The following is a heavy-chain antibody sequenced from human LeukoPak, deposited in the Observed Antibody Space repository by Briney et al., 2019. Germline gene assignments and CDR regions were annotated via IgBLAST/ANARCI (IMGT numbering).Heavy chain of an antibody. CDR3: AGLYSSGWYGMDV. D-gene: IGHD6-19*01. J-gene: IGHJ6*04. Sequence: ASVKVSCKASGYTFTGYYMHWVRQAPGQGLEWMGRINPNSGGTNYAQKFQGRVTMTRDSSISTAYMGLSRLRSDDTAVYYCAGLYSSGWYGMDVWGKGTTVTVSS. V-gene: IGHV1-2*02. CDR1: GYTFTGYY. CDR2: INPNSGGT.